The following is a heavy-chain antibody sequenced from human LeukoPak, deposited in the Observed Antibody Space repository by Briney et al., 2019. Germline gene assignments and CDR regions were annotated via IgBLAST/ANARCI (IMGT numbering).Heavy chain of an antibody. V-gene: IGHV1-69*13. CDR2: IIPIFGTA. D-gene: IGHD5-18*01. CDR3: ARVGGYSYGPVRALDI. Sequence: SVKVSCKASGGTFSSYAISWVRQAPGQGLEWMGGIIPIFGTANYAQKFQGRVTITADESTSTAYMELSSLRSEDTAVYYCARVGGYSYGPVRALDIWGQGTMVTVSS. J-gene: IGHJ3*02. CDR1: GGTFSSYA.